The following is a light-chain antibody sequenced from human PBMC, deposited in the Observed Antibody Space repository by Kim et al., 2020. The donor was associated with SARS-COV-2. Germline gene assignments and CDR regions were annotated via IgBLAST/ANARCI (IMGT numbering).Light chain of an antibody. CDR3: QQSGSSPLT. CDR1: QSVSSAH. V-gene: IGKV3-20*01. CDR2: GAS. J-gene: IGKJ4*01. Sequence: SPGERATLSCRASQSVSSAHLAWYQQKPGQAPRLLIYGASTRATGIPDRFSGSGSGTDFTLTISRLEPEDFAVYYCQQSGSSPLTFGGGTKVDIK.